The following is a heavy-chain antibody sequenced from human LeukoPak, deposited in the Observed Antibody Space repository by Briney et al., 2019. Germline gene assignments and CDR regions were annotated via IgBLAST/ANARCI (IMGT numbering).Heavy chain of an antibody. CDR1: GGSISKYN. CDR2: IYSSGST. J-gene: IGHJ4*02. D-gene: IGHD3-10*01. V-gene: IGHV4-59*01. Sequence: PSETLSLTCTVSGGSISKYNRSWIRQPPGKGLEYIGYIYSSGSTNYNPSLKSRVSVSVDTSKNQFSLNLNSVTAADTAVYYCARAQYIMVRGVVQYYFDYWGQGTLVTVSS. CDR3: ARAQYIMVRGVVQYYFDY.